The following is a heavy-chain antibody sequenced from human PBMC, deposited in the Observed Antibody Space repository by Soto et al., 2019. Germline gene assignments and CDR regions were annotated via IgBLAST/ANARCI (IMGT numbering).Heavy chain of an antibody. V-gene: IGHV3-23*01. J-gene: IGHJ4*02. Sequence: EVQLLESGGGLVRPGGSLRLSGTASGFSFSSYALSWVRQAPGKGLEWVSTISGSDGKTYYADSVKGRFSISRDTSKNTLYLEMTSLRVEDTAVYYCARWSFLDYWGQGTRVTVS. CDR1: GFSFSSYA. D-gene: IGHD1-26*01. CDR3: ARWSFLDY. CDR2: ISGSDGKT.